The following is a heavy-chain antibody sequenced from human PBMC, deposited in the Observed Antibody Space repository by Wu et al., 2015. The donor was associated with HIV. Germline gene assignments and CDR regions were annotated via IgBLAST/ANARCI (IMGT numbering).Heavy chain of an antibody. Sequence: QVQLVQSGAEVKEPGASVKISCKASGYTFTTYSIHWVRQAPGQGLEWVGTLNPSGGRRRNALKFRDRITMTRDMSTSTVYMELKRLTSEDTAIYYCAKNGYSTYDGASGLDPWGQGARVTVSS. J-gene: IGHJ5*02. CDR3: AKNGYSTYDGASGLDP. CDR2: LNPSGGRR. V-gene: IGHV1-46*03. CDR1: GYTFTTYS. D-gene: IGHD5-12*01.